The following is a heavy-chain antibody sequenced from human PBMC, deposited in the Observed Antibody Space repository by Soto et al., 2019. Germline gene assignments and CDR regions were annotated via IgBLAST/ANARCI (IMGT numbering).Heavy chain of an antibody. Sequence: EVQLLESGGDLVQPGGSLRLSCATSGFTFNSYAMSWVRQAPGKGLEWVSGISASGGGTYYLDSVKGRFTISKDSSSNTLYLQMNSLRAEDTALYFCGKDPHGDYVGGFVFWGPGTMVTVSS. CDR3: GKDPHGDYVGGFVF. CDR2: ISASGGGT. J-gene: IGHJ3*01. V-gene: IGHV3-23*01. D-gene: IGHD4-17*01. CDR1: GFTFNSYA.